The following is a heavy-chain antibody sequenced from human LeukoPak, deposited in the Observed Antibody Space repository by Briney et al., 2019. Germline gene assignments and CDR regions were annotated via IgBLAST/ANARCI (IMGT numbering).Heavy chain of an antibody. CDR3: ARGYFWAIAVAGYYFDY. D-gene: IGHD6-19*01. CDR1: GGSISSSSYY. J-gene: IGHJ4*02. CDR2: IYYSGST. V-gene: IGHV4-39*01. Sequence: ASETLSLTCTVSGGSISSSSYYWGWIRQPPGKGLEWIGSIYYSGSTYYNPSLKSRVTISVDTSKNQFSLKLSSVTAADTAVYYCARGYFWAIAVAGYYFDYWGQGTLVTVSS.